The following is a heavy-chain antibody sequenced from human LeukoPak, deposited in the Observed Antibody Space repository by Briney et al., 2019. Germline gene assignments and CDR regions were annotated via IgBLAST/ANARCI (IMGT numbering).Heavy chain of an antibody. CDR1: GYTFTSYG. J-gene: IGHJ4*02. CDR3: ARDRAAASKGVFDY. CDR2: ISAYNGNT. Sequence: ASVKVSCKASGYTFTSYGISWVRQAPGQGLEWMGWISAYNGNTNYAQKLQGRVTMTTDTSTSTAYMELRSLRSDDTAVYYCARDRAAASKGVFDYWGQETLVTVSS. D-gene: IGHD2-2*01. V-gene: IGHV1-18*01.